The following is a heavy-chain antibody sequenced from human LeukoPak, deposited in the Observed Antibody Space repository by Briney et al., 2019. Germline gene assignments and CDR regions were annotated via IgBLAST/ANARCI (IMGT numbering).Heavy chain of an antibody. CDR3: ARDGSSGPPAYYYGMDV. CDR1: GGSFSAYY. CDR2: INHSGNT. Sequence: SETLSLTCAVYGGSFSAYYWSWIRQPPGKGLEWIGEINHSGNTNYNPSLKSRVTISVDTSKNQFSLKLSSVTAADTAVYYCARDGSSGPPAYYYGMDVWGQGTTVTVSS. D-gene: IGHD6-19*01. V-gene: IGHV4-34*01. J-gene: IGHJ6*02.